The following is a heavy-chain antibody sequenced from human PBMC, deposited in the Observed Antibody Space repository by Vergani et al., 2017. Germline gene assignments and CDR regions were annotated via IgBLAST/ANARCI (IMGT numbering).Heavy chain of an antibody. CDR3: AKVGSITIFGPFDP. D-gene: IGHD3-3*01. Sequence: QVQLVESGGGVVQPGRSVRLSCAASGFTFSSYGMHWVRQAPGKGLEWVAVISYDGSNKNYADSVKGRFTISRDNSKNTLYLQMNSLRAEDTAVYYCAKVGSITIFGPFDPWGQGTLVIVSS. V-gene: IGHV3-30*18. CDR2: ISYDGSNK. CDR1: GFTFSSYG. J-gene: IGHJ5*02.